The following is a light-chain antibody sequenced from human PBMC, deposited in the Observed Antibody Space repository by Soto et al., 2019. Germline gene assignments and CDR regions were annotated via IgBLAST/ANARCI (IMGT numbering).Light chain of an antibody. J-gene: IGLJ1*01. CDR3: AAWDDSLNGPYV. CDR1: SANIGSNT. V-gene: IGLV1-44*01. Sequence: QSVLTQPPSASGTPGQRVTISCSGSSANIGSNTVNWYQQLPGTAPKLLIYSNNQRPSGVPDRFSGSKSGTSASLAISGLQSEDEADYYCAAWDDSLNGPYVXGTGTNAPS. CDR2: SNN.